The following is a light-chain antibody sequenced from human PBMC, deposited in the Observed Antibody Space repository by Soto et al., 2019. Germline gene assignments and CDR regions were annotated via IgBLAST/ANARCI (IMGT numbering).Light chain of an antibody. Sequence: DVVMTQSPLSLPVTLGQPASSSCRSSQSLVHSDGNTYLNWFQQRPGQSPRRLIYKVSNRDSGVPDRFSGSGSGTNFTLKISRVEAEDVGVYYCMQGTHWPPYTFGQGTKLEMK. J-gene: IGKJ2*01. CDR2: KVS. CDR1: QSLVHSDGNTY. CDR3: MQGTHWPPYT. V-gene: IGKV2-30*02.